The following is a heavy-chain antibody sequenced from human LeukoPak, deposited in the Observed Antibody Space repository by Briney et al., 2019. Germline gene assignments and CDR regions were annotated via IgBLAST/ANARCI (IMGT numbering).Heavy chain of an antibody. Sequence: PGGSLRLSCAASGFTFSSYSMNWVRQAPGKGLEWVAVISYDGSNKYYADSVKGRFTISRDNSKNTLYLQMNSLRAEDTAVYYCARDGYNGYIDYWGQGTLVTVSS. D-gene: IGHD5-24*01. V-gene: IGHV3-30*03. J-gene: IGHJ4*02. CDR3: ARDGYNGYIDY. CDR2: ISYDGSNK. CDR1: GFTFSSYS.